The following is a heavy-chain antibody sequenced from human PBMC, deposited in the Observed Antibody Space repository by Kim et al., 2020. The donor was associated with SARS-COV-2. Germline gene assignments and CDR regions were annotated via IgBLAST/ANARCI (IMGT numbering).Heavy chain of an antibody. V-gene: IGHV1-2*02. CDR2: INPNSGST. Sequence: ASVKVSCKASGNTFSGSYMHWVRQAPGQGLEWMGWINPNSGSTSYAQKFQGRVTMTRDTSITTAYMELSRLRSDDTAVYYCARELTLSTWFDPWGQGTLVTVSS. CDR1: GNTFSGSY. J-gene: IGHJ5*02. CDR3: ARELTLSTWFDP. D-gene: IGHD3-9*01.